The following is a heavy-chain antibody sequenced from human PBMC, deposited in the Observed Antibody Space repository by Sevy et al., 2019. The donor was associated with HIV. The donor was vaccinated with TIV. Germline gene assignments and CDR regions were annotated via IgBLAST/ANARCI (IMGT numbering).Heavy chain of an antibody. CDR1: GFTFSDAW. CDR3: TAGTGRSDFDY. CDR2: IKSKTDSAKR. V-gene: IGHV3-15*01. Sequence: GGSLRLSCAASGFTFSDAWMSWVRQAPGKGLEWIGRIKSKTDSAKRDFAAPVKGRFSISREDSKNMVYLQMSSLKTEGAAVYYCTAGTGRSDFDYWGQGTLVTVSS. J-gene: IGHJ4*02. D-gene: IGHD2-15*01.